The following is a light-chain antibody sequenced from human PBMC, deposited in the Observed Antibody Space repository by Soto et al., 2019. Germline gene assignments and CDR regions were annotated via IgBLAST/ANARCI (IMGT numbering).Light chain of an antibody. CDR1: SSNIGSNT. CDR3: AAWDDSLNGLV. Sequence: QSVLTQPPSASGTPGQRVTICCSGSSSNIGSNTVNWYQQLPGTAPKLLIYNNNQRPSGVPDRFSGSKSGTSASLAISGLQSEDEADYYCAAWDDSLNGLVFGIGTKVTVL. J-gene: IGLJ1*01. V-gene: IGLV1-44*01. CDR2: NNN.